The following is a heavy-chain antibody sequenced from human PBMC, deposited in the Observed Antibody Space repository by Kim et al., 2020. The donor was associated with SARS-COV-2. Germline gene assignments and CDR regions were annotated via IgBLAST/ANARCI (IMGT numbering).Heavy chain of an antibody. Sequence: GGSLRLSCAASGFTFSNYVMAWVRQAPGEGLEWVSSISPLSDTKLYADAVEGRFTISRDNSRNTLYLQMDSLTVEDTATYYCVRPLGVTTVTKGFDWWGQGTLVIVAS. D-gene: IGHD4-17*01. J-gene: IGHJ4*02. CDR1: GFTFSNYV. CDR2: ISPLSDTK. CDR3: VRPLGVTTVTKGFDW. V-gene: IGHV3-23*01.